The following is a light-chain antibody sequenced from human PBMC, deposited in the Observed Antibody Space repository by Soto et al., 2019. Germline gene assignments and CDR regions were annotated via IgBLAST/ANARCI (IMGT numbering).Light chain of an antibody. CDR2: EVN. V-gene: IGLV2-23*02. Sequence: QSALTQPASVSGSPGQSITISCTGTSSDIGTYNLVSWYQQHPGKAPKLMIYEVNKRPSGVSDRFSGSKSGNTASLTISGLQAEDEADHYCCSYAGSSTLYVFGTGTKLTVL. CDR1: SSDIGTYNL. CDR3: CSYAGSSTLYV. J-gene: IGLJ1*01.